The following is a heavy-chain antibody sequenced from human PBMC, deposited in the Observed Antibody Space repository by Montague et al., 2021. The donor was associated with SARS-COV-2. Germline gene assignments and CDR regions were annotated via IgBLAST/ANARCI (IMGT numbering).Heavy chain of an antibody. Sequence: SETLSLTCAVYGGSFSGYYWSWIRQPPGKGLEWIGEINHSGSTNYNPSLKSRVTISVDTSKNQFSLKLSSVTAADTAVYYCTREGYQVLWSDYYYYGMDDWGQGTTVTVSS. J-gene: IGHJ6*02. CDR1: GGSFSGYY. CDR2: INHSGST. CDR3: TREGYQVLWSDYYYYGMDD. V-gene: IGHV4-34*01. D-gene: IGHD2-2*01.